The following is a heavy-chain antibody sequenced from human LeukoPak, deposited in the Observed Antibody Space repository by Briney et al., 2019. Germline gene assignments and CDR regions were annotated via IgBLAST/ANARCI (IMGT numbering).Heavy chain of an antibody. CDR3: ASVIGYYDSSMRPSYFDP. V-gene: IGHV1-2*02. Sequence: ASVKVSCKASGYTFTDYYMHWVRQAPGQGLEWMGWINPNSGDTHYIQKFQDRVTMTRDTSISTAYMELRSLRSDDTAVYYCASVIGYYDSSMRPSYFDPWGQGTLVTVSS. J-gene: IGHJ5*02. D-gene: IGHD3-22*01. CDR2: INPNSGDT. CDR1: GYTFTDYY.